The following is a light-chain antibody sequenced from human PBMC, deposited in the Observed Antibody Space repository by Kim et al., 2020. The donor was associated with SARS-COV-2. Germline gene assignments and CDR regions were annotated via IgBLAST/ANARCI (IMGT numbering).Light chain of an antibody. Sequence: ALGQTVRITCQGDSLTTYYASWYQQKPGQAPVLVFYAKDNRPSAIPDRFSGSSSGNTASLTITETQAEDEADYFCHSRDSSGNHQVFGGGTQLTVL. CDR1: SLTTYY. CDR3: HSRDSSGNHQV. V-gene: IGLV3-19*01. J-gene: IGLJ2*01. CDR2: AKD.